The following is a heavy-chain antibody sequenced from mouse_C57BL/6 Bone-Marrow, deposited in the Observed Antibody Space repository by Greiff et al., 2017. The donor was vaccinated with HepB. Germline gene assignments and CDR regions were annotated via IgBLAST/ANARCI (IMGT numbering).Heavy chain of an antibody. CDR3: ARSITTVVATEWYFDV. Sequence: QVQLQQPGAELVKPGASVKMSCKASGYTFTSYWIGDIYPGSGSTNYNEKFKSKATLTVDTSSSTAYMQLSSLTSEDSAVYYCARSITTVVATEWYFDVWGTGTTVTVSS. CDR1: GYTFTSYW. D-gene: IGHD1-1*01. CDR2: IYPGSGST. J-gene: IGHJ1*03. V-gene: IGHV1-55*01.